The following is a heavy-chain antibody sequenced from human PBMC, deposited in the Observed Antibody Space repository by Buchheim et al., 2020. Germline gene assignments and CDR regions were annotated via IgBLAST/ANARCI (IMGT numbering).Heavy chain of an antibody. Sequence: QVQLVESGGGLVKPGGSLRLSCAASGFTFSDYYMSWIRQAPGKGLEWVSYISSSSSHTNYADSVKGRFTTSRDNAKNSLHLQMNSLRAEDTAVYYCARVLFTRVIAVEGVDYWGQGTL. CDR2: ISSSSSHT. CDR1: GFTFSDYY. CDR3: ARVLFTRVIAVEGVDY. D-gene: IGHD6-19*01. J-gene: IGHJ4*02. V-gene: IGHV3-11*06.